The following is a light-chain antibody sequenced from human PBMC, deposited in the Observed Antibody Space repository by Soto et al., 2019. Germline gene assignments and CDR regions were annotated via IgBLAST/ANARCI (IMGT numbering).Light chain of an antibody. V-gene: IGLV1-51*01. CDR2: DSD. CDR3: RTRESRRSAVV. Sequence: QSVLTQPPSVSAAPGQRVTISCSGRSSNIGISYVSWYQHLPGTAPEVLIYDSDNRPSGIPDRFSSSKSGKSATLGITGLQAVDEADANCRTRESRRSAVVFVGGTQLTVL. J-gene: IGLJ3*02. CDR1: SSNIGISY.